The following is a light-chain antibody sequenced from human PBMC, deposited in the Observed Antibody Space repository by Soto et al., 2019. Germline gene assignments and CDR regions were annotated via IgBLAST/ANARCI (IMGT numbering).Light chain of an antibody. Sequence: EIHMAQASSAMSSSVGDSVTITCRASQDINNHLVWFQQRPEKVPKCLIFCTYNLESGVPSRFSGSGSGTEFTLTISGLQPEDFATYYCQQYNSYPITLAQGTRLEIK. CDR2: CTY. CDR1: QDINNH. CDR3: QQYNSYPIT. J-gene: IGKJ5*01. V-gene: IGKV1-17*03.